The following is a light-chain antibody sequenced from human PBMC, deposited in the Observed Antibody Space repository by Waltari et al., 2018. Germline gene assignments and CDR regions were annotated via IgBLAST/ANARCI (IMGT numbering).Light chain of an antibody. CDR1: GPTIGPGSA. Sequence: HSLPTQPPSVSGPPGLRVPIPCPVRGPTIGPGSAVTCYKQLPGTAPKLLIYGNTNRPSGVPDRFSGSKSGTSASLAITGLQAEDEADYYCQCYDSSLSGSVFGGGTKLTVL. J-gene: IGLJ3*02. CDR2: GNT. CDR3: QCYDSSLSGSV. V-gene: IGLV1-40*01.